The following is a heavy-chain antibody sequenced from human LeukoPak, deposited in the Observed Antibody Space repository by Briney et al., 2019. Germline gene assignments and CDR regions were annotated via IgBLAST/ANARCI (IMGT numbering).Heavy chain of an antibody. J-gene: IGHJ5*02. CDR3: ARYNSAYSSPP. CDR1: GFTFSSYA. CDR2: ISSSGNTI. V-gene: IGHV3-48*04. D-gene: IGHD3-22*01. Sequence: ETGGSLRLSCAASGFTFSSYAMHWVRQAPGKGLEWVSYISSSGNTIYYADSVKGRFTISRDNAKNSLYLQMNSLRAEDTAVYFCARYNSAYSSPPWGQGTLVTVSS.